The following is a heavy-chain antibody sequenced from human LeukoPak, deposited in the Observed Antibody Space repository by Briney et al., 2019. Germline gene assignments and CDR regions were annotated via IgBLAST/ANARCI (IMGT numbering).Heavy chain of an antibody. CDR3: ARGLSVAGGAYFDY. Sequence: ASVEVSCKASGYTFSGYYIHWVRQAPGQGLEWMGWINPNSGGTNYAQKFRGRVTMTRDTSISTAYMELSSLRSDDTAVYYCARGLSVAGGAYFDYWGQGTLVTVSS. V-gene: IGHV1-2*02. D-gene: IGHD6-19*01. J-gene: IGHJ4*02. CDR1: GYTFSGYY. CDR2: INPNSGGT.